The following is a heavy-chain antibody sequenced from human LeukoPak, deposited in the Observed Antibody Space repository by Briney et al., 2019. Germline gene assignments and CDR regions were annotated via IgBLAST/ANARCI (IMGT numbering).Heavy chain of an antibody. V-gene: IGHV5-51*01. Sequence: GESLKISCKASGYSFTNNWIGWVRQMPGKGLEWMGIIYPGDSDTRYSPPFKGQVTISADKSITTAYLQWSSLKASDTAMYYCARLSSGYESDFDYWGQGTLVTVSS. CDR2: IYPGDSDT. J-gene: IGHJ4*02. CDR1: GYSFTNNW. CDR3: ARLSSGYESDFDY. D-gene: IGHD5-12*01.